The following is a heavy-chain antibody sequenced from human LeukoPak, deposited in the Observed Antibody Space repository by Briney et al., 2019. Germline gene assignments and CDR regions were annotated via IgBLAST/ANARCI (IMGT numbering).Heavy chain of an antibody. D-gene: IGHD3-10*01. V-gene: IGHV4-34*01. CDR2: INHSGST. Sequence: PSETLSLTCAVYGGSFSGYYWSWIRQPPVKGLEWIGEINHSGSTNYNPSLKSRVTISVDTSKNQFSLKLSSVTAADTAVYYCARAVLRGGKKYYFDYWGQGTLVTVSS. J-gene: IGHJ4*02. CDR1: GGSFSGYY. CDR3: ARAVLRGGKKYYFDY.